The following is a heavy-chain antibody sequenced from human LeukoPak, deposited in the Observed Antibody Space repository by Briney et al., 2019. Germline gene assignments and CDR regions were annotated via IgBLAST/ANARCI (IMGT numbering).Heavy chain of an antibody. CDR2: IYYSGST. J-gene: IGHJ4*02. D-gene: IGHD5-18*01. Sequence: SQTLSLTCTVSGGSISSGDYYWSWIRQPPGKGLEWIGYIYYSGSTNYNPSLKSRVTISVATSKNQFSLKLSSVTAADTAVYYCARALRGYSYGYSPNFDYWGQGTLVTVSS. CDR3: ARALRGYSYGYSPNFDY. CDR1: GGSISSGDYY. V-gene: IGHV4-61*08.